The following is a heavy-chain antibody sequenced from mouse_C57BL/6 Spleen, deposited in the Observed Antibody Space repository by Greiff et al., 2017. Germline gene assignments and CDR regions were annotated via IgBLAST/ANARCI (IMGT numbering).Heavy chain of an antibody. CDR2: INYDGSST. Sequence: EVKLMESEGGLVQPGSSMKLSCTASGFTFSDYYMAWVRQVPEKGLEWVANINYDGSSTYYLDSLKSRFIISRDNAKNILYLQMSSLKSEDTATYYCARLSLARRYFDVWGTGTTVTVSS. J-gene: IGHJ1*03. D-gene: IGHD3-3*01. CDR1: GFTFSDYY. CDR3: ARLSLARRYFDV. V-gene: IGHV5-16*01.